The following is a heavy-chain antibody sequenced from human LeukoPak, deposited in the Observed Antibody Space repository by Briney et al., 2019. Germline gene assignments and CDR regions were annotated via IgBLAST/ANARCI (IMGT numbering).Heavy chain of an antibody. D-gene: IGHD3-3*01. J-gene: IGHJ4*02. CDR3: ARGRYYDFWSGKSGGYYFDY. CDR1: GFTFDDYG. Sequence: GGSLRLSCAASGFTFDDYGMSWVRQAPGKGLEWVANIKQDGSEKYYVDSVKGRFTISRDNAKNSLYLQMNSLRAEDTAVYYCARGRYYDFWSGKSGGYYFDYWGQGTLVTVSS. CDR2: IKQDGSEK. V-gene: IGHV3-7*04.